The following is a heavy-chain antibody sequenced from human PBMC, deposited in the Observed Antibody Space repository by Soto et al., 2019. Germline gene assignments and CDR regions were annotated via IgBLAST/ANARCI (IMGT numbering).Heavy chain of an antibody. CDR1: GFSFINAW. V-gene: IGHV3-15*01. D-gene: IGHD2-15*01. CDR3: TTAGEALVAADYFEY. CDR2: VKGKESGGTS. J-gene: IGHJ4*02. Sequence: VQLLDSGGGLVEPGGTLRLSCAASGFSFINAWMHWVRQAPGKGLEWVGLVKGKESGGTSDYAAPVIGRFTISRDDSKNTLYLRMSGLKIEDTARYYGTTAGEALVAADYFEYWGQGTLVTVSS.